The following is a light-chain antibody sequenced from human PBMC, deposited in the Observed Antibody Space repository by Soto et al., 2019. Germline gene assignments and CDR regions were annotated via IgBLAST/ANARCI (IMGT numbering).Light chain of an antibody. CDR3: QQYGSSPRT. J-gene: IGKJ1*01. CDR1: QSVSSSY. V-gene: IGKV3-20*01. CDR2: DAS. Sequence: EIVLTQSPGTLSLSPGERATLSCRASQSVSSSYLAWYQQKPGQAPRLLIYDASSRATGIPDRFSGSGSGTDFPLTISRLGPEDFAVYYCQQYGSSPRTFGQGTQVEI.